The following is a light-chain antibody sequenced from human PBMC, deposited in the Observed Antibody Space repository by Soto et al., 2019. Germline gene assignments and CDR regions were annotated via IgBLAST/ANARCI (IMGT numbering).Light chain of an antibody. CDR3: SSYTSSSSYV. CDR1: SSDVGGYNY. CDR2: DVS. J-gene: IGLJ1*01. V-gene: IGLV2-14*03. Sequence: QSALTQPASVSGSPGQSITISCTGTSSDVGGYNYVSWYQQHPGKAPKLMIYDVSNRPSGVSNRFSGSKSGNTASLTISGHQAEDEADYYCSSYTSSSSYVLGPGTKLIVL.